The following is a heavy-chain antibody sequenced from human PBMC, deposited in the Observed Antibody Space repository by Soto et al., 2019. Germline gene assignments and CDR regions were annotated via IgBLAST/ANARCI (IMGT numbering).Heavy chain of an antibody. J-gene: IGHJ6*02. CDR1: GGSISSGGYY. Sequence: QVQLQESGPGLVKPSQTLSLTCTVSGGSISSGGYYWSWIRQHPGKGLEWIGYIYYSGSTYYNPSIKSRVTISVDTSKNQFSLKLSSVTAADTAVYYCAREMATIKDYYYGMDVWGQGTTVTVSS. V-gene: IGHV4-31*03. D-gene: IGHD5-12*01. CDR3: AREMATIKDYYYGMDV. CDR2: IYYSGST.